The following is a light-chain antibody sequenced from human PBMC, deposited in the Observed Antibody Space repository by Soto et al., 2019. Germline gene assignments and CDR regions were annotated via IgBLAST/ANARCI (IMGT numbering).Light chain of an antibody. CDR3: QQSSYSPLT. CDR1: QSVTNNH. Sequence: EIVLTQSPGTLSLSPGERATLSCRASQSVTNNHLAWFQQRPGQAPKLLIYSVSSRATGIPDRFSGSGSGKDFTLTISRLEPEDFAVYFCQQSSYSPLTFGGGTKVEI. V-gene: IGKV3-20*01. J-gene: IGKJ4*01. CDR2: SVS.